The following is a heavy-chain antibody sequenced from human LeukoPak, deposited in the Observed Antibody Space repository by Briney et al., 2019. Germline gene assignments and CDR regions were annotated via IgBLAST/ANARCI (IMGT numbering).Heavy chain of an antibody. D-gene: IGHD3-3*01. Sequence: RPSETLSLTCTVSGGSISSGSYCWSWIRQAAGKGLEWIVRIYTSGSTNYNPSLKSRVTISVDTSKNQFSLKLSSVTAADTAVYYCARVRVESGWFDPWGQGTLVTVSS. CDR3: ARVRVESGWFDP. J-gene: IGHJ5*02. CDR1: GGSISSGSYC. V-gene: IGHV4-61*02. CDR2: IYTSGST.